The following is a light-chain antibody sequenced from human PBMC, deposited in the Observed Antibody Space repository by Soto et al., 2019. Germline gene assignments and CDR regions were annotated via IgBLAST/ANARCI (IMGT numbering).Light chain of an antibody. V-gene: IGLV2-18*02. CDR3: SSYTSSSTFEV. CDR1: SSDVGSYNR. J-gene: IGLJ1*01. CDR2: EVS. Sequence: QSVLTQPPSVSGSHGQSVTISCTGTSSDVGSYNRVSWYQQPPGTAPKLMIYEVSNRPSGVPDRFSGSKSGNTASLTISGLQAEDEADYYCSSYTSSSTFEVFGTGTKLTVL.